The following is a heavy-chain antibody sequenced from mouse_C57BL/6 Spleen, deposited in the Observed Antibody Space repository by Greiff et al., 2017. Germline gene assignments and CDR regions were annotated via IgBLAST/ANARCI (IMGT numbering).Heavy chain of an antibody. V-gene: IGHV5-17*01. Sequence: DVQLQESGGGLVKPGGSLKLSCAASGFTFSDYGMHWVRQAPEKGLEWVAYISSGSSTIYYADTVKGRFTFTRDNAKNTLFLQTTSLRSEDTAMYYCAAHYYVYYWGQGTTLTVSS. CDR1: GFTFSDYG. CDR3: AAHYYVYY. J-gene: IGHJ2*01. CDR2: ISSGSSTI. D-gene: IGHD1-2*01.